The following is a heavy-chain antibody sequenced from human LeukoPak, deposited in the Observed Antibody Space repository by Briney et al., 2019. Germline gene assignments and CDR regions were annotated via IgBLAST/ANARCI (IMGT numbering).Heavy chain of an antibody. D-gene: IGHD3-16*01. CDR1: GFTFSSYS. J-gene: IGHJ4*02. CDR3: ARADNGFTFFDY. CDR2: ISSSSSSYI. V-gene: IGHV3-21*01. Sequence: GGSLRLSCAASGFTFSSYSMTWVRQAPGKGLEWVSSISSSSSSYIYYADSVKGRFTISRDNAKNSLYLQMNSLRAEDTAVYYCARADNGFTFFDYWGQGTLVTVSS.